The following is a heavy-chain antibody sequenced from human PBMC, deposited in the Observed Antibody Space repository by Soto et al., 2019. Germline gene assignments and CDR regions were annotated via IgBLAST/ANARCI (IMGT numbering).Heavy chain of an antibody. Sequence: QVQLVESGGGVVQPGRSLRISCAASGFIFSTYGMHWVRQAPGKGLEWVAVISFDGINKYSADSVKGRFSISRDNSKNTLYLQMKSLCADDTAVYYCGATTSYGYVWGSYRYWGDAFDLWGQGTMVSVSS. CDR2: ISFDGINK. J-gene: IGHJ3*01. V-gene: IGHV3-30*03. CDR3: GATTSYGYVWGSYRYWGDAFDL. CDR1: GFIFSTYG. D-gene: IGHD3-16*02.